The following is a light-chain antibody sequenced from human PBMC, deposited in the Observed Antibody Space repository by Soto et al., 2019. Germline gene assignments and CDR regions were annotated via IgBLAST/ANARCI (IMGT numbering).Light chain of an antibody. J-gene: IGKJ2*01. CDR2: AAS. Sequence: DIQMTQSPSSLSASVGDRVTITCRASQSIRSYLNWYQQKPGKVPKLLIYAASSLQSGVPSRFSGSGSGTDFTLTISSLQPEDFATYYCQQSYLTPYTFGQGTKLEIK. CDR3: QQSYLTPYT. CDR1: QSIRSY. V-gene: IGKV1-39*01.